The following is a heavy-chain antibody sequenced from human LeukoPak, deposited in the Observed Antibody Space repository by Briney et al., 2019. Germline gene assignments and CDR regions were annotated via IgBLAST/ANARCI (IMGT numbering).Heavy chain of an antibody. Sequence: GESLRLSCAASGFTFSSYSMNWVRQAPGKGLEWVSSISSSSSYIYYADSVKGRFTISRDNAKNSLYLQMNSLRAEDTAVYYCARGLAAAGYYWGQGTLVTVSS. CDR1: GFTFSSYS. D-gene: IGHD6-13*01. CDR2: ISSSSSYI. V-gene: IGHV3-21*01. CDR3: ARGLAAAGYY. J-gene: IGHJ4*02.